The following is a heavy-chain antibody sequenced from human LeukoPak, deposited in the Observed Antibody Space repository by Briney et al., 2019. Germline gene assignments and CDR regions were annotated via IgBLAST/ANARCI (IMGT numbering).Heavy chain of an antibody. J-gene: IGHJ5*02. CDR3: ARDSYYYDSSGYHRTNWFDP. CDR1: GFTVSSNY. Sequence: PGGSLRLSCAASGFTVSSNYMRWGRHAPGKGLEGGSVIYSGCSTYYADSVKGRFTISRDNSKNTLYLQMNSLRAEDTAVYYCARDSYYYDSSGYHRTNWFDPWGQGTLVTVSS. D-gene: IGHD3-22*01. V-gene: IGHV3-53*01. CDR2: IYSGCST.